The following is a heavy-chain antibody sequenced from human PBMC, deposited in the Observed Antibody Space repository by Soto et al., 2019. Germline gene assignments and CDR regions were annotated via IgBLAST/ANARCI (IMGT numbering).Heavy chain of an antibody. D-gene: IGHD2-2*02. CDR3: AREYTYGSNFFDC. V-gene: IGHV4-31*03. CDR2: ISHSGST. Sequence: QVQLQESGPGLVKPSQTLSLTCTVSGGSISSAAYYWSCLRQHPGKGLEWIGYISHSGSTYYNPSLKSRVIISVDTSKNQFSLSLTSVTAADTAVYYCAREYTYGSNFFDCWGQGALVTVSS. J-gene: IGHJ4*02. CDR1: GGSISSAAYY.